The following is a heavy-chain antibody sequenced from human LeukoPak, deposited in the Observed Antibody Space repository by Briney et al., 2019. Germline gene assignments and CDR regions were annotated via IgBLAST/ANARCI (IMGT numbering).Heavy chain of an antibody. D-gene: IGHD3-10*01. Sequence: PGGSLRLSCATSGFTFSRHWMSWVRQAPGKGLEWVANIKPDGTETYYVDSVRGRFTISRDNAKTSLYLQMNSLRAEDTAVYYCARERIGLRAGAGAIDYWGQGTLVTVSS. CDR3: ARERIGLRAGAGAIDY. J-gene: IGHJ4*02. CDR1: GFTFSRHW. CDR2: IKPDGTET. V-gene: IGHV3-7*03.